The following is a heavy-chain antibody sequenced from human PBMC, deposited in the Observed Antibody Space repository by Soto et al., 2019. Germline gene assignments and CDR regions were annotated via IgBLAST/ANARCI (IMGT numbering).Heavy chain of an antibody. Sequence: QVQLVQSGAEVKKPGSSVKVSCKASGGTFSSYAISWGRQAPGQGLEWMGGIIPIVGAADDAQKFQGRVTITADESTSTAYMALSSLRSEDTAVYYCASQSRRSTEVEYYDGMDVLGQGTTVTVSS. J-gene: IGHJ6*01. CDR1: GGTFSSYA. CDR3: ASQSRRSTEVEYYDGMDV. V-gene: IGHV1-69*12. CDR2: IIPIVGAA.